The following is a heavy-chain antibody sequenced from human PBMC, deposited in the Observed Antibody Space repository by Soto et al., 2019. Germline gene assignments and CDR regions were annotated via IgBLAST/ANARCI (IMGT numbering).Heavy chain of an antibody. CDR1: GGTFSSYT. CDR2: IIPILGIA. D-gene: IGHD2-15*01. J-gene: IGHJ6*02. CDR3: ARFSGGSMNYYGMDV. V-gene: IGHV1-69*02. Sequence: QVQLVQSGAEVKKPGSSVKVSCKASGGTFSSYTINWVRQAPGQGLEWMGRIIPILGIANYAQKFQGRVTITADKSTSTAYMEPSSLISEDTAVYYCARFSGGSMNYYGMDVWGQGTKVTVSS.